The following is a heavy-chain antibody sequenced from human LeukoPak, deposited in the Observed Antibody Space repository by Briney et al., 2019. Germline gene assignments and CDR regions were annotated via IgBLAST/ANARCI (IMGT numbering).Heavy chain of an antibody. D-gene: IGHD5-12*01. CDR3: AKDQGSGYEVGAFDI. CDR2: ISGSDGST. J-gene: IGHJ3*02. V-gene: IGHV3-23*01. CDR1: GFTFSSYA. Sequence: PGGSLRLSCAASGFTFSSYAMSWVRQAPGKGLEWVSAISGSDGSTPYADSVKGRFTISRDNSKNTLYLQMNSLRAEDTAVYYCAKDQGSGYEVGAFDIWGQGTMVTVSS.